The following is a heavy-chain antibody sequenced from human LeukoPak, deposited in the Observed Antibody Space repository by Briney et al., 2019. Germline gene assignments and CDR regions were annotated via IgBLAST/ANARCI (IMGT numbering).Heavy chain of an antibody. Sequence: GTSLRLSCATSGFTFRSHAMHWVRQSPGKGLEWVAQIWYDGSNKYYADSVKGRFTISRDNSKNTLYLQMNSLRAEDTAVYYCAKELRFLETRNAFDIWGQGTMVTVSS. CDR3: AKELRFLETRNAFDI. V-gene: IGHV3-33*06. CDR1: GFTFRSHA. J-gene: IGHJ3*02. CDR2: IWYDGSNK. D-gene: IGHD3-3*01.